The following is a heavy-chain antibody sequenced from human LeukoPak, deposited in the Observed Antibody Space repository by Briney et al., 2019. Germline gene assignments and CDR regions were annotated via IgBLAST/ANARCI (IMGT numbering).Heavy chain of an antibody. CDR3: VRDPGYRAFDI. CDR1: GFTLSDYY. CDR2: ISSGSRTI. Sequence: GGSLRLSCTVSGFTLSDYYMSWIRQAPGKGLEWLSYISSGSRTIYYADSVKGRFTISRDNAENSLYLQMNSLRAEDTAVYYCVRDPGYRAFDIWGQGTMVTVSS. V-gene: IGHV3-11*01. D-gene: IGHD5-12*01. J-gene: IGHJ3*02.